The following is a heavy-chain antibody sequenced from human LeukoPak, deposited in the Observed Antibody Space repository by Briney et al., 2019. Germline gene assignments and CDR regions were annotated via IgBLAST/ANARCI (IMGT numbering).Heavy chain of an antibody. CDR1: GGSIIIDNYY. J-gene: IGHJ4*02. V-gene: IGHV4-39*02. CDR2: MSYAGHT. Sequence: SETLTLTCTVSGGSIIIDNYYWSWIRQPPGKGLLWIGSMSYAGHTYYNPSLQSRVTISVDTSKNQFSLNLASVTAADTAIYYCARDTYLYRGGSDYWGLGTLVTVSS. D-gene: IGHD3-16*01. CDR3: ARDTYLYRGGSDY.